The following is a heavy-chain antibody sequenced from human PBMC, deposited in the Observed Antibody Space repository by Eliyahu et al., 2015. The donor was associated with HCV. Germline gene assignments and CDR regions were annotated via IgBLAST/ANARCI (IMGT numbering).Heavy chain of an antibody. CDR2: IXESGST. CDR3: ARKIAVLAPPLI. Sequence: QVQLQQWGAGLLKPSETLSLTCAVYGGPFSGYSGGGIRQPPGKGLEWIGEIXESGSTNYNPSLRSRVTISVDTSKNQFSLKLSSVTAADRAVYYCARKIAVLAPPLIWGQGTVVTVSS. V-gene: IGHV4-34*01. D-gene: IGHD6-19*01. J-gene: IGHJ3*02. CDR1: GGPFSGYS.